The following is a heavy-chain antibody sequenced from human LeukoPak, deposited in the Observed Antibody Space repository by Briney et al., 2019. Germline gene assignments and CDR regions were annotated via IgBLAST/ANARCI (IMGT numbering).Heavy chain of an antibody. J-gene: IGHJ4*02. CDR3: AKGAYYYGSGSYFGY. V-gene: IGHV3-23*01. CDR2: ISGSGGST. CDR1: GFTFSSYG. Sequence: GGTLRLSCAASGFTFSSYGMSWVRQAPGKGLEWVSAISGSGGSTYYADSVKGRFTISRDNSKNTLYLQMNSLRAEDTAVYYCAKGAYYYGSGSYFGYWGQGTLVTVSS. D-gene: IGHD3-10*01.